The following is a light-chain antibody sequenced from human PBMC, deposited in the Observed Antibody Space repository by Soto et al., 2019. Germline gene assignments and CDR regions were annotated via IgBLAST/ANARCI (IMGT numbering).Light chain of an antibody. CDR2: DVS. CDR3: SAYTTSNTRQIV. Sequence: QSVLTQPASVSGSPGQSITISCTGTSSDIVGYNYVSWYQHHPGKAPKLMIFDVSTRPSGVSNRFSGSKSGNTASLTISGLHPEDEADYYCSAYTTSNTRQIVFGTGTKVTVL. CDR1: SSDIVGYNY. J-gene: IGLJ1*01. V-gene: IGLV2-14*03.